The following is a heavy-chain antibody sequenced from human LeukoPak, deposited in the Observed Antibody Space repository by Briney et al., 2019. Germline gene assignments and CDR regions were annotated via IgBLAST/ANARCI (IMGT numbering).Heavy chain of an antibody. Sequence: TGGSLRLSCAASGFTFSSYAMSWVRQAPGKGLEWVSAISGSGGSTYYADSVKGRFTISRDNSKNTLYLQMNSLRAEDTAVYYCARDGGGSILNWFDPWGQGTLVTVSS. CDR2: ISGSGGST. CDR1: GFTFSSYA. CDR3: ARDGGGSILNWFDP. V-gene: IGHV3-23*01. D-gene: IGHD2-21*01. J-gene: IGHJ5*02.